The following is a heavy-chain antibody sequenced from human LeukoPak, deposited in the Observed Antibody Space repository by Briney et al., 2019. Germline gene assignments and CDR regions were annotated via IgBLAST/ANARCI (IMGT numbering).Heavy chain of an antibody. V-gene: IGHV1-69*13. CDR3: AAGDMVYFDY. CDR2: IIPIFGTA. Sequence: SVKVSCKASGYTFTSYGISWVRQAPGQGLEWMGGIIPIFGTANYAQKFQGRVTITADESTSTAYMELSSLRSEDTAVYYCAAGDMVYFDYWGQGTLVTVSS. J-gene: IGHJ4*02. CDR1: GYTFTSYG. D-gene: IGHD3-10*01.